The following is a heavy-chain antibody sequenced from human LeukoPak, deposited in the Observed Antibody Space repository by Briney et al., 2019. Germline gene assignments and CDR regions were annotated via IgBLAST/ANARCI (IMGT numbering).Heavy chain of an antibody. J-gene: IGHJ3*02. D-gene: IGHD3-22*01. CDR3: ARANYYDTSGYSRGAFDI. V-gene: IGHV4-38-2*02. Sequence: NPSETVSLTCSVSSYSISSGFYWGWIRQPPGKGLGWIGSIFHSGSTYYNPSLKSRVTISLDTSKNQFSLKLNSVTAADTAVYYCARANYYDTSGYSRGAFDIWGQGTMVTVSS. CDR1: SYSISSGFY. CDR2: IFHSGST.